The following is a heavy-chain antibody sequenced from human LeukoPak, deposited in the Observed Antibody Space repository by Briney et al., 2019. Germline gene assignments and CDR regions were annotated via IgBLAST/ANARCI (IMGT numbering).Heavy chain of an antibody. J-gene: IGHJ4*02. CDR2: IKQDGSEK. CDR1: GFIFSSYE. D-gene: IGHD4-17*01. Sequence: QPGGSLRLSCAASGFIFSSYEMNWVRQAPGKGLEWVANIKQDGSEKYYVDSVKGRFTISRDNAKNSLYLQMNSLRAEDTAVYYCARYPFPVTTELLYYFDYWGQGTLVTVSS. CDR3: ARYPFPVTTELLYYFDY. V-gene: IGHV3-7*01.